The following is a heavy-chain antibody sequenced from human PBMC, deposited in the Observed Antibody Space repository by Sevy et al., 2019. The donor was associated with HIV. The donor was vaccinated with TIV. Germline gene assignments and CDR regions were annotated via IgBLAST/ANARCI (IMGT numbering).Heavy chain of an antibody. CDR3: ARDSADYDFWSGFHYGMDV. Sequence: GGSLRLSCAASGFTFSSYEMNWVRQAPGKGLEWVSYISSSGSTIYYADSVKGRFTISRDNAKNSLYLQMNSLRAEDTADYYCARDSADYDFWSGFHYGMDVWGQGTTVTVSS. CDR1: GFTFSSYE. V-gene: IGHV3-48*03. CDR2: ISSSGSTI. J-gene: IGHJ6*02. D-gene: IGHD3-3*01.